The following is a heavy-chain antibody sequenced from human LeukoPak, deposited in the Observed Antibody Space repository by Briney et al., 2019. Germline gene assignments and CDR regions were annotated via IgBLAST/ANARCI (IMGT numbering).Heavy chain of an antibody. V-gene: IGHV3-9*01. CDR3: ARSSGDLDY. D-gene: IGHD7-27*01. CDR2: ISWNSGSI. J-gene: IGHJ4*02. CDR1: GFTFDDYA. Sequence: GGSLRLSCAVSGFTFDDYAMHWVRQAPGKGLEWVSGISWNSGSIGYADSVKGRFTISRDNAKNSLYLQMNSLRAEDTAVYYCARSSGDLDYWGQGTLVTVSS.